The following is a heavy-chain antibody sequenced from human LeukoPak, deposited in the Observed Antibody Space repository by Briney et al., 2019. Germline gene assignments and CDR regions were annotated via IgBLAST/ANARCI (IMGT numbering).Heavy chain of an antibody. D-gene: IGHD3-10*01. CDR3: AIWYYYGSGSYYKVAFDI. J-gene: IGHJ3*02. Sequence: SETLSLTCAVYGGSFSGYYWSWIRQPPGKGLEWIGEINHSGSTNYNPSLKSRVTISVDTSKNQFSLKLSSVTAADTAVYYCAIWYYYGSGSYYKVAFDIWGQGTMVTVSS. CDR2: INHSGST. V-gene: IGHV4-34*01. CDR1: GGSFSGYY.